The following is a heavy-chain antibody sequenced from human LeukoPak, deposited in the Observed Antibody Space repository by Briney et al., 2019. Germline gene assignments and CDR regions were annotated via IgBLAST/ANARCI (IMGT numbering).Heavy chain of an antibody. D-gene: IGHD3-10*01. V-gene: IGHV6-1*01. CDR2: TYYRSNWYN. J-gene: IGHJ4*02. Sequence: SQTLSLACAISGDSVSSNSAAWKWIRQSPSRGLEWLGRTYYRSNWYNDYAESLKGRITINPDTSKNQFSLQLNSVTPEDTGIYYCAREYYYGSGTYYPSLDYWGQGTLVTVSS. CDR1: GDSVSSNSAA. CDR3: AREYYYGSGTYYPSLDY.